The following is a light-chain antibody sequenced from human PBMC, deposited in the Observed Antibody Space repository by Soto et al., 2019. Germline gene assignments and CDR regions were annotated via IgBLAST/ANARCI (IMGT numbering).Light chain of an antibody. Sequence: DIVMTQSPDSLAVSLGERATINCRSSQSLLYSSNNKNYLAWYQQKPGQPPKLLISWASTRESGVPDRFTGSGSGTDFSLSSSSLQAEDVAVYYCQQYYSTLPITFGQGTRLEI. CDR2: WAS. J-gene: IGKJ5*01. CDR3: QQYYSTLPIT. CDR1: QSLLYSSNNKNY. V-gene: IGKV4-1*01.